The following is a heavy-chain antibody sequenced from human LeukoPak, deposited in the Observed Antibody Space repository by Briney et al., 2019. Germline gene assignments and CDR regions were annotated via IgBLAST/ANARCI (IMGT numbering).Heavy chain of an antibody. CDR3: ARDSLVRGELDY. Sequence: SQTLSLTCDISGHSVSSSSVAWDWIRQSPSRGLEWLGRTYYKSKWYNDYAISVKRRITINPDTSKNQSSLQLNSVTPEDTPVYYCARDSLVRGELDYWGQGTLVTVSS. D-gene: IGHD3-10*01. CDR2: TYYKSKWYN. CDR1: GHSVSSSSVA. J-gene: IGHJ4*02. V-gene: IGHV6-1*01.